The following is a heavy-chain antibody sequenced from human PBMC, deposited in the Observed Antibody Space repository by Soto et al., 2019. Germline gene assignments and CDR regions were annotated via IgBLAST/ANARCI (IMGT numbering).Heavy chain of an antibody. V-gene: IGHV3-48*04. CDR3: ARDRGAVVGQFFDY. Sequence: GSLRHCSAASGFTFRSYIMTWVRQAPGKGLEWISYISSSGDTGNYADSVKGRFTVSRDNAKNSLYLQMNSLRGEDTAVYYCARDRGAVVGQFFDYWGQGT. CDR2: ISSSGDTG. J-gene: IGHJ4*02. CDR1: GFTFRSYI. D-gene: IGHD6-19*01.